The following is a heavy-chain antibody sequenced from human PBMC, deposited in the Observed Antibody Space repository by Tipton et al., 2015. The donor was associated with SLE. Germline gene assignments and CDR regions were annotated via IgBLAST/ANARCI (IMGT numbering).Heavy chain of an antibody. CDR3: ASSCSSTSCHYPYYYAMDV. V-gene: IGHV3-73*01. Sequence: SLRLSCAASGFTFSGSAMHWVRQASGKGLEWVGRIRSKANSYATAYAASVKGRFTISRDDSKNTAYLQMNGLKTEDTAVYYCASSCSSTSCHYPYYYAMDVWGQGTTVTVPS. J-gene: IGHJ6*02. CDR1: GFTFSGSA. CDR2: IRSKANSYAT. D-gene: IGHD2-2*01.